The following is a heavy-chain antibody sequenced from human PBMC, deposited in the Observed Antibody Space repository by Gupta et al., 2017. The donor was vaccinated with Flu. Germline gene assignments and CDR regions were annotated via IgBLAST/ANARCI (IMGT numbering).Heavy chain of an antibody. Sequence: QVQLVESGGGVVQPGRSMRLSCVASGFTFSTLGMPWVRQAPGKGLEWVAVIWYDGSNENYADSVKGRFTIYRDNSKSTLYLQMNSLRVEDTAVYYCAKDGAIMVRGHPNWFDPWGQGTLVTVSS. CDR3: AKDGAIMVRGHPNWFDP. CDR1: GFTFSTLG. CDR2: IWYDGSNE. D-gene: IGHD3-10*01. J-gene: IGHJ5*02. V-gene: IGHV3-33*06.